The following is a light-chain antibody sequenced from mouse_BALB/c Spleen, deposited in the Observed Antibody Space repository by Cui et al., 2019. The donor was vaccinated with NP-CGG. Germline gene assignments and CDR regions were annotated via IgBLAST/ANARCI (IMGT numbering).Light chain of an antibody. V-gene: IGLV1*01. Sequence: QAVVTQASALTPSPGETVTLTCRSSTGAVTTSNYANWVQEKQDHLFTGLIGGTNNRAPGVPARFSGSLIGDKAALTITGTQTEDEAIYFCALWYSNHWVFGGGTKLTVL. CDR2: GTN. CDR3: ALWYSNHWV. CDR1: TGAVTTSNY. J-gene: IGLJ1*01.